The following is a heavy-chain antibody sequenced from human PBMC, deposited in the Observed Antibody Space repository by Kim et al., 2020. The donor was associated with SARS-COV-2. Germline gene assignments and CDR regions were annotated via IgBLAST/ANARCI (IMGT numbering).Heavy chain of an antibody. Sequence: GGSLRLSCSASGFTFSSYAMHWVRQAPGKGLEYVSAISSNGGSTYYADSVKGRFTISRDNSKNTLYLQMSSLRAEDTAVYYCVGRYYYGSGSDRYGMDVWGQGTTVTVS. CDR1: GFTFSSYA. J-gene: IGHJ6*02. V-gene: IGHV3-64D*09. CDR2: ISSNGGST. CDR3: VGRYYYGSGSDRYGMDV. D-gene: IGHD3-10*01.